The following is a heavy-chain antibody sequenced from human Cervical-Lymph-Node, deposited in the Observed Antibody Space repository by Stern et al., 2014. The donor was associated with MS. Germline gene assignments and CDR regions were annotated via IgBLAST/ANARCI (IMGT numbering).Heavy chain of an antibody. J-gene: IGHJ5*02. Sequence: HVQLVKSGAEVMKPGYSVKVSCKGSGGNFIKFRSSWVSQAPGKELEWNGRIFTVFGTPTYAQEYSGRVTITADVATSTVYMELSSLRSDDTAVYYCALSTETSDRWYSLGYDLWGEGTLVTVSS. CDR2: IFTVFGTP. CDR3: ALSTETSDRWYSLGYDL. V-gene: IGHV1-69*18. D-gene: IGHD1-14*01. CDR1: GGNFIKFR.